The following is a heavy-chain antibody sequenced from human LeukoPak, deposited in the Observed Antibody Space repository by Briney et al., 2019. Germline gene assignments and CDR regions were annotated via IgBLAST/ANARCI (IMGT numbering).Heavy chain of an antibody. D-gene: IGHD6-13*01. J-gene: IGHJ4*02. CDR2: IYNSGST. Sequence: PSETLSLTCTVSGVSISSYYWSWIRQPPGKGLEWIGYIYNSGSTNYNPSPKSRVTISVDTSKNQFSLKLSSVTAADTAVYYCARGWSREQQLVDYFDYWGQGTLVTVSS. CDR1: GVSISSYY. V-gene: IGHV4-59*01. CDR3: ARGWSREQQLVDYFDY.